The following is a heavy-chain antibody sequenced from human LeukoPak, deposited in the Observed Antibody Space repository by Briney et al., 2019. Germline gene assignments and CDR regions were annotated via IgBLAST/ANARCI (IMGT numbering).Heavy chain of an antibody. CDR2: ISYDGSNK. CDR3: AKDLLEYYYDSSDQ. D-gene: IGHD3-22*01. CDR1: GFTFSSYG. J-gene: IGHJ4*02. Sequence: PGRSLRLSCAASGFTFSSYGMHWVRQAPGKGLEWVAVISYDGSNKCYADSVKGRFTISRDNSKNTLYLQMNSLRAEDTAVYYCAKDLLEYYYDSSDQWGQGTLVTVSS. V-gene: IGHV3-30*18.